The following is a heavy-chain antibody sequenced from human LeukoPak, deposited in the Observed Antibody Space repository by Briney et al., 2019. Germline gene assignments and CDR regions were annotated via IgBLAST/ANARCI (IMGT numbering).Heavy chain of an antibody. CDR1: GGSISSSSYY. CDR2: IYYSGST. J-gene: IGHJ4*02. D-gene: IGHD4-17*01. V-gene: IGHV4-39*02. Sequence: SETLSLTYTVSGGSISSSSYYWGWIRQPPGKGLEWIGSIYYSGSTYYNPSLKSRVTISVDTSKNQFSLKLSSVTAADTAVYYCARDWATVTELDYWGQGTLVTVSS. CDR3: ARDWATVTELDY.